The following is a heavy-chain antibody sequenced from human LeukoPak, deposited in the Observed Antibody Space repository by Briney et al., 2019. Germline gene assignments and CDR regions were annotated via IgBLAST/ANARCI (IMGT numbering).Heavy chain of an antibody. CDR1: GYTFSNYG. Sequence: ASVKVSCKASGYTFSNYGISSVRQAPGQGLEWLGWISAYNGNTHYAQKLQGRVTLTTDTSTSTAYMEVRSLRSDDTAVCFCSSVISHYYYCSGYPLFFEYWGQGTLVTVSS. D-gene: IGHD3-22*01. CDR3: SSVISHYYYCSGYPLFFEY. CDR2: ISAYNGNT. J-gene: IGHJ4*02. V-gene: IGHV1-18*01.